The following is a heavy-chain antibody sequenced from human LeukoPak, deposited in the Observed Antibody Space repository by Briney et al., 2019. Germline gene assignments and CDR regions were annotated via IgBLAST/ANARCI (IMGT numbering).Heavy chain of an antibody. CDR3: ARISIAVAGHGAFDI. CDR2: IYYSGST. D-gene: IGHD6-19*01. CDR1: GGSISSYY. Sequence: SETLSLTCTVSGGSISSYYWGWIRQPPGKGLEWIGYIYYSGSTNYNPSLKSRVTISVDTSKNQFSLKLSSVTAADTAVYYCARISIAVAGHGAFDIWGQGTMVTVSS. J-gene: IGHJ3*02. V-gene: IGHV4-59*01.